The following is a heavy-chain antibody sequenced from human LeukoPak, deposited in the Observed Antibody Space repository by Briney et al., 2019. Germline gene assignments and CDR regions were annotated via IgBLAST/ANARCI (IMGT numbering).Heavy chain of an antibody. CDR3: AKDDRGNEAPFDY. Sequence: GGSLRLSCAASAFTFSTYGMSWVRQAPGKGLEWVSGIRGGGDRTYYADSVKGRCTISRDNSKNTLHLQMNSLRAEDTAVYYCAKDDRGNEAPFDYWGQGTLVTVSS. CDR2: IRGGGDRT. CDR1: AFTFSTYG. V-gene: IGHV3-23*01. J-gene: IGHJ4*02.